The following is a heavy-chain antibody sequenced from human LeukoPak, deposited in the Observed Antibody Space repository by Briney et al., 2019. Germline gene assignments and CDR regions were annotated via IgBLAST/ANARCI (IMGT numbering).Heavy chain of an antibody. CDR2: IYTSGST. CDR3: ARDPGYYYDSSGYYNWFDP. CDR1: GGSFSSYY. V-gene: IGHV4-4*07. Sequence: PSETLSLTCTVSGGSFSSYYWSWIRQPAGKGLEWIGRIYTSGSTNYNPSLKSRVTISVDTSKNHFSLKLSSVTAADTAVYYCARDPGYYYDSSGYYNWFDPWGQGTLVTVSS. J-gene: IGHJ5*02. D-gene: IGHD3-22*01.